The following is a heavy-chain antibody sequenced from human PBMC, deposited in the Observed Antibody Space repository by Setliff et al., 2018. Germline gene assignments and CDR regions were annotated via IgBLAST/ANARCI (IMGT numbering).Heavy chain of an antibody. V-gene: IGHV1-18*01. J-gene: IGHJ5*01. D-gene: IGHD2-8*01. Sequence: ASVKVSCKSSGFTFTDYGITWVRQVPGQGLEWMGWINNYNFNTQYAQKFQGRVTVTTDTSTTTAYMELRSLRADDTAVYYCARLVRYCTRTACQKLAGDESWCQGTLVTV. CDR3: ARLVRYCTRTACQKLAGDES. CDR2: INNYNFNT. CDR1: GFTFTDYG.